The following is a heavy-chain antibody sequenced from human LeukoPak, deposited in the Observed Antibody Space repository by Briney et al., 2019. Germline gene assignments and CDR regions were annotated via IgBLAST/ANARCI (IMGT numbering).Heavy chain of an antibody. CDR3: ARLRPITMVRGVIYYYYYMDV. Sequence: PSETLSLTCTVSGGSISSYYWSWIRQPPGKGLEWIGEINHSGSTNYNPSLKSRVTISVDTSKNQFSLKLSSVTAADTAVYYCARLRPITMVRGVIYYYYYMDVWGKGTTVTISS. CDR1: GGSISSYY. J-gene: IGHJ6*03. V-gene: IGHV4-34*01. CDR2: INHSGST. D-gene: IGHD3-10*01.